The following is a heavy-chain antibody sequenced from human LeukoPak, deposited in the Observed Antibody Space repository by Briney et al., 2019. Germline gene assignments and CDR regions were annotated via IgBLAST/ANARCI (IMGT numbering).Heavy chain of an antibody. J-gene: IGHJ1*01. D-gene: IGHD4-17*01. CDR3: ARGEDGDYYFQH. CDR1: GGSISSTTSY. Sequence: SETLSLTCTVSGGSISSTTSYWGWIRQPPGKGLEWIGSIYFSGNTYYNPSLKSRVTISVDTSKNQFSLKLSSVTAADTAVYYCARGEDGDYYFQHWGQGTLVTVSS. V-gene: IGHV4-39*07. CDR2: IYFSGNT.